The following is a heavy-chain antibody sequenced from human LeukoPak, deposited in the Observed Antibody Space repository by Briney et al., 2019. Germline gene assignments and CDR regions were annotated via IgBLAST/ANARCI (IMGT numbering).Heavy chain of an antibody. J-gene: IGHJ4*02. CDR2: ISVRSTTI. V-gene: IGHV3-48*04. Sequence: GGSLRLSCAASGFSLSSYSMNWVRQAPGKGLEWLSYISVRSTTINYADSVKGRFTISRDDAENSLYLQMNSLRVEDTAVYYCARTRPGYYFDSWGQGTLVTVSS. CDR1: GFSLSSYS. CDR3: ARTRPGYYFDS. D-gene: IGHD1-14*01.